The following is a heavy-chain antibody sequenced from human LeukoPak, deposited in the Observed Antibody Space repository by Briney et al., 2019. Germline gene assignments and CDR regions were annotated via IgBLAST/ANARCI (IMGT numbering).Heavy chain of an antibody. J-gene: IGHJ4*02. CDR2: INGSGGNT. Sequence: GGSLRLSCAASGFTFSSYAMSWVRQPPGKGLEWVSAINGSGGNTYYADSVKGRFTISRDNSKNTLYLQMNSLRAEDTAVYYCAKAGYNIGLRADPLDHWGQGTMVTVSS. V-gene: IGHV3-23*01. CDR3: AKAGYNIGLRADPLDH. CDR1: GFTFSSYA. D-gene: IGHD6-19*01.